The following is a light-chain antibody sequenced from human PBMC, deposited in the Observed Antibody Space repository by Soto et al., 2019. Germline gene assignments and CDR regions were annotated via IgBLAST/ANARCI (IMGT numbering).Light chain of an antibody. CDR1: TSNIGAGFD. J-gene: IGLJ2*01. CDR2: GSS. V-gene: IGLV1-40*01. Sequence: QSVLTQPPSVSGAPGQRVTISCTGGTSNIGAGFDVHWYQQTPGTAPKLLIYGSSNRPSGVPDRFSGSKSGTSTSLAITGLQAEDEADYYCQSSDSSVGVVFGGGTKLTVL. CDR3: QSSDSSVGVV.